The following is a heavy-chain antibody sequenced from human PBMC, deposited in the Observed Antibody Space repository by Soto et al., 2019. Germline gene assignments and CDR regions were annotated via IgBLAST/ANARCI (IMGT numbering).Heavy chain of an antibody. CDR3: ARVRHTTSSTVFDS. CDR1: GFAFSTFG. Sequence: GGSLRLSCVASGFAFSTFGMHWVRQAPGKGLEWVAVIWSDVSDKYYADSVKGRFTISRDNAKNTLFLQMSSLRAEDTAVYYCARVRHTTSSTVFDSWGQGTLVTVSS. V-gene: IGHV3-33*01. J-gene: IGHJ4*02. CDR2: IWSDVSDK. D-gene: IGHD6-6*01.